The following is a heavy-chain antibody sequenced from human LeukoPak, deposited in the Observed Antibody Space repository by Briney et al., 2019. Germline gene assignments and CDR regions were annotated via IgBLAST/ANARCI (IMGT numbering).Heavy chain of an antibody. CDR1: GYTFTGYY. J-gene: IGHJ4*02. CDR2: INPNRGGA. V-gene: IGHV1-2*06. Sequence: GASVKLSCKASGYTFTGYYLHWVRQAPGQGLEWVGRINPNRGGANYAKKFQGRVTMMRDTSTSIAYMEVSRLRSDDTAVYFCARDAYSSTTFDYWGQGTLVTVSS. D-gene: IGHD6-13*01. CDR3: ARDAYSSTTFDY.